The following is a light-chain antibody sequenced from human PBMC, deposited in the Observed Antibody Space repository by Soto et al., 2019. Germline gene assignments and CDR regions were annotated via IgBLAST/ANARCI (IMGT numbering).Light chain of an antibody. CDR2: DAS. J-gene: IGKJ4*01. CDR1: ESVSTW. V-gene: IGKV1-5*01. CDR3: QQYKSYFLT. Sequence: DIQMTXSPSTLXASXXDRVTITCRASESVSTWLAWYQQKPGKAPKLLIYDASSLESGVPSRFSGSGSGTEFTLTINSLQPDDFASYHCQQYKSYFLTFGGGTKVEIK.